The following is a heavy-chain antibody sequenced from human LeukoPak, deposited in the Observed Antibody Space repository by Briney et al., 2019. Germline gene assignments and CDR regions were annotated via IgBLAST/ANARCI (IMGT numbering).Heavy chain of an antibody. D-gene: IGHD2-2*01. J-gene: IGHJ6*02. CDR1: GGSISSGDYY. CDR2: IYYSGST. CDR3: ARSVVVPAATTTYYYYYYGMDV. V-gene: IGHV4-30-4*01. Sequence: SETLSLTCTVSGGSISSGDYYWSWIRQPPGKGLEWIGYIYYSGSTYYNPSLKSRVTISVDTSKNQFSLKLSSVTAADTAVYYCARSVVVPAATTTYYYYYYGMDVWGQGTTVTVSS.